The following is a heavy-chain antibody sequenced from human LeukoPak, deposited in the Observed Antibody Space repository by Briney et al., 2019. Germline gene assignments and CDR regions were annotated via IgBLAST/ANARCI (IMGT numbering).Heavy chain of an antibody. D-gene: IGHD3-10*01. CDR2: IIPILGIA. J-gene: IGHJ4*02. Sequence: GASVKVSCKASGGTFSSYAISWVRQAPGQGLEWMGRIIPILGIANYAQKFQGRVTITADKSTSTAYMELSSLRSEDTAVYYCAKTFYYGSGYFDYWGQGTLVTVSS. CDR3: AKTFYYGSGYFDY. CDR1: GGTFSSYA. V-gene: IGHV1-69*04.